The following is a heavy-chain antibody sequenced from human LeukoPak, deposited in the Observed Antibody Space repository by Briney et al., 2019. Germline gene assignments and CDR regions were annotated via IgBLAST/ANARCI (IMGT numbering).Heavy chain of an antibody. J-gene: IGHJ3*02. CDR2: IYYSGST. Sequence: SETLSLTCTVSGGSISSYYWSWIRQPPGKGLEWIGYIYYSGSTNYNPSLKSRDTISVDTSKNQFSLKLSSVTAADTAVYYCARPVAGTSTVGAFDIWGQGTMVTVSS. CDR3: ARPVAGTSTVGAFDI. CDR1: GGSISSYY. D-gene: IGHD6-19*01. V-gene: IGHV4-59*08.